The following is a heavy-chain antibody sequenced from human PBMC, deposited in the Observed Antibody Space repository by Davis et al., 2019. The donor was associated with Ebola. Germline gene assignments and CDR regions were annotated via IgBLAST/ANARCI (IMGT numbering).Heavy chain of an antibody. CDR2: IYYSGST. J-gene: IGHJ6*03. V-gene: IGHV4-59*11. CDR3: ARGGDFYYYYYMDV. D-gene: IGHD3-16*01. Sequence: PSETLSLTCTVSGGSISSHYWSWIRQPPGKGLEWIGYIYYSGSTNYNPSLKSRVTISVDTSKNQFSLKLSSVTAADTAVYYCARGGDFYYYYYMDVWGKGTTVTVSS. CDR1: GGSISSHY.